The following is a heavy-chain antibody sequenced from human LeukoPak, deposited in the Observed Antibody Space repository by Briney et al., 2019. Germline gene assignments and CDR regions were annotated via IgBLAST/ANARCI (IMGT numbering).Heavy chain of an antibody. CDR2: IRSKANSYAT. CDR1: GFTFSGSA. V-gene: IGHV3-73*01. J-gene: IGHJ4*02. Sequence: PGGSLRLSCAASGFTFSGSALHWVRQASGRGLEWVGRIRSKANSYATAYAASVKGRFTISRDDSKNTAYLQMNSLKTEDTAVYYCTRTRDGYNAWIFDYWGQGTLVTVSS. D-gene: IGHD5-24*01. CDR3: TRTRDGYNAWIFDY.